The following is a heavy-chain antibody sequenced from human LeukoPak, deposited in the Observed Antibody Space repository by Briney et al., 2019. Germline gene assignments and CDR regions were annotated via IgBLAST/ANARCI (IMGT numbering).Heavy chain of an antibody. CDR1: GGTFSSYV. J-gene: IGHJ4*02. D-gene: IGHD2-15*01. CDR3: ARGIKTPFDY. Sequence: ASVKVSCSASGGTFSSYVISWVSQAPGQGLEGMGGIIPIFGTANSAQKFQRRVTITADESTSTAYMQLSSLRSEDTAVYYCARGIKTPFDYWGQGTLVTVSS. CDR2: IIPIFGTA. V-gene: IGHV1-69*13.